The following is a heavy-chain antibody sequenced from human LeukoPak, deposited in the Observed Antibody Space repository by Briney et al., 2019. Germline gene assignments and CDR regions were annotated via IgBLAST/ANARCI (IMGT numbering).Heavy chain of an antibody. J-gene: IGHJ4*02. V-gene: IGHV1-2*02. CDR2: INPNSGGT. D-gene: IGHD6-19*01. CDR3: ARGEFKQWLDDY. Sequence: ASVKVSCKASGYTFTSYGISWVRQAPGQGLEWMGWINPNSGGTNYAQKFQGRVTMTRDTSISTAYMELSRLRSDDTAVYYCARGEFKQWLDDYWGQGTLVTVSS. CDR1: GYTFTSYG.